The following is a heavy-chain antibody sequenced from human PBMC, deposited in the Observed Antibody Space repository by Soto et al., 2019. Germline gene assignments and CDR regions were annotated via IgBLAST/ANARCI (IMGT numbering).Heavy chain of an antibody. J-gene: IGHJ6*02. V-gene: IGHV1-2*04. CDR1: GYTFTGYY. Sequence: ASVKVSCKASGYTFTGYYMHWVRQAPGQGLEWMGWINPNSGGTNYAQKFQGWVTMTRDTSISTAYMELSRLRSDDTAVYYCARGNSSSWAGYYYYYGMDVWGQGTTVTVSS. CDR3: ARGNSSSWAGYYYYYGMDV. D-gene: IGHD6-13*01. CDR2: INPNSGGT.